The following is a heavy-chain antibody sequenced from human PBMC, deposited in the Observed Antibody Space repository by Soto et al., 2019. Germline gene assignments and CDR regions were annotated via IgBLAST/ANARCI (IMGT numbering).Heavy chain of an antibody. CDR3: AKDGLRYYGMDV. D-gene: IGHD5-12*01. J-gene: IGHJ6*02. Sequence: EVQLLESGGGLVQPGGSLRLSCAASGFTFSSYAMSWVRQAPGKGLEWVSAISGSGGSTYYADSVKGRFTISSDNSKNTLYLQMNSLRAEDTAVYYCAKDGLRYYGMDVWGQGTTVTVSS. CDR2: ISGSGGST. CDR1: GFTFSSYA. V-gene: IGHV3-23*01.